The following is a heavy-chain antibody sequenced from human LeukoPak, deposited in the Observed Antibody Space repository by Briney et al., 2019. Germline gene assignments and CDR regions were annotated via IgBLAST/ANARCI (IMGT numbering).Heavy chain of an antibody. J-gene: IGHJ6*03. CDR2: INWNGGST. CDR3: ARGGYSYSSGWYYYYMDV. V-gene: IGHV3-20*04. Sequence: GGSLRLSCAASGFTFDDYGMSWVRQVPGKGLEWVSGINWNGGSTGNADSVKGRFTISRDNAKNSLYLQMNSLRAEDTAVYYCARGGYSYSSGWYYYYMDVWGKGTTVTVSS. D-gene: IGHD6-19*01. CDR1: GFTFDDYG.